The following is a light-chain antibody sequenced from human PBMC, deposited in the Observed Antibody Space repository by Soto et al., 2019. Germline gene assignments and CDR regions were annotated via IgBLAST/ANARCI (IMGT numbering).Light chain of an antibody. J-gene: IGLJ1*01. V-gene: IGLV1-40*01. CDR2: GNT. Sequence: QSALTQPPSVSGAPGQRVTISCTWSSSNIGAGYDVHWYQQLPGTAPKLLIYGNTHRPSGVPDRFSGSKSGTSASLAITGLQAEDEADYYCQSFDSSLSGSRVFGTGTKVTVL. CDR3: QSFDSSLSGSRV. CDR1: SSNIGAGYD.